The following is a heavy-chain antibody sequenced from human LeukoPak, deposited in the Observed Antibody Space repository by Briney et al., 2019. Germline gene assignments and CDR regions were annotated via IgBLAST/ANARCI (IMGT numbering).Heavy chain of an antibody. CDR1: GFPFSTHW. Sequence: GGSLRLSCAASGFPFSTHWMSWVRQAPGKGLEWVANINQDGSQKSCVDSVKGRFSIPRDNAKNSLYLQMHSLRAEDTAVYYCARSNREFASGSGDYWGQGTLVTVSS. CDR3: ARSNREFASGSGDY. CDR2: INQDGSQK. D-gene: IGHD3-10*01. J-gene: IGHJ4*02. V-gene: IGHV3-7*05.